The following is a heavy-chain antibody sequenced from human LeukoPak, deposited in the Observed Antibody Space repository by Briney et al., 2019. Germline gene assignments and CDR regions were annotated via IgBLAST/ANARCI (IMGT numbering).Heavy chain of an antibody. Sequence: GGSLRLSCAASGFTFSSYGMNWVRQAQGKGLEWVSYISTSSNRIDYADSVKGRFTMSRDNAKNLLYLQMNSLRDEDTAMYYCARVSAPGTSGWYFGYWGQGTLVTVSS. CDR1: GFTFSSYG. D-gene: IGHD6-19*01. CDR3: ARVSAPGTSGWYFGY. V-gene: IGHV3-48*02. J-gene: IGHJ4*02. CDR2: ISTSSNRI.